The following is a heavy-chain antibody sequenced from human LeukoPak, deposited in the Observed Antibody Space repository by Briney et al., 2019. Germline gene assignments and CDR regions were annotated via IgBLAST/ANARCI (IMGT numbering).Heavy chain of an antibody. CDR3: ARGVAAAGTNWFDP. Sequence: ASVKVSCKASGYTFTGYYMHWVRQAPGQGLERMGRINPNSGGTNYAQKFQGRVTMTRDTSISTAYMELSRLRSDDTAVYYCARGVAAAGTNWFDPWGQGTLVTVSS. J-gene: IGHJ5*02. V-gene: IGHV1-2*06. CDR2: INPNSGGT. D-gene: IGHD6-13*01. CDR1: GYTFTGYY.